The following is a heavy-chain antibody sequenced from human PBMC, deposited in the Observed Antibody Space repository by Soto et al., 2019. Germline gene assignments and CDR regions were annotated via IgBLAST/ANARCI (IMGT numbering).Heavy chain of an antibody. CDR2: IIPIFGTA. V-gene: IGHV1-69*13. CDR1: GGTFSSYA. Sequence: SVKVSCKASGGTFSSYAISWVRQAPGQGLEWMGGIIPIFGTANYAQKFQGRVTITADESTSTAYMELSSLRSEDTAVYYCARAPRGGSRRYGMDVWGQGTTVTVYS. D-gene: IGHD1-26*01. CDR3: ARAPRGGSRRYGMDV. J-gene: IGHJ6*02.